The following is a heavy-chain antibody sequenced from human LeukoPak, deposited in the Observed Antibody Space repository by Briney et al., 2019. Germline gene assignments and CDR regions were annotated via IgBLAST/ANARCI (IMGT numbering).Heavy chain of an antibody. V-gene: IGHV4-38-2*02. CDR2: IYHSGST. CDR1: GYSISSGYY. Sequence: SETLSLTCTVSGYSISSGYYWGWIRQPPGKGLEWIGSIYHSGSTYYNPSLKSRVTISVDTSKNQSSLKLSSVTAADTAVYYCARDPRGRFVLFDYWGQGTLVTVSS. CDR3: ARDPRGRFVLFDY. D-gene: IGHD2/OR15-2a*01. J-gene: IGHJ4*02.